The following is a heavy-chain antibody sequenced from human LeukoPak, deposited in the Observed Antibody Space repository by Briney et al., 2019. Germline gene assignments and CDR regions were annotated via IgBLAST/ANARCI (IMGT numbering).Heavy chain of an antibody. D-gene: IGHD3-16*01. CDR1: GFTFSTYV. V-gene: IGHV3-23*01. J-gene: IGHJ4*02. Sequence: GGSLRLSCAASGFTFSTYVMNWVRQAPGKGLEWVSTISDSGGSTYYADSVKGRFTISRDNSKNTLYVQMSSLRPEDTAVYYCVKDGYDYIWGSFSYFDYWGQGTLVTVSS. CDR3: VKDGYDYIWGSFSYFDY. CDR2: ISDSGGST.